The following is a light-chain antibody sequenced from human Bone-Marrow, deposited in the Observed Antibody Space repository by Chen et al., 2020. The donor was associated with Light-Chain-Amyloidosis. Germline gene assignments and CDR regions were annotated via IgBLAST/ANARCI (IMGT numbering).Light chain of an antibody. J-gene: IGLJ3*02. CDR3: QVWDRSSDRPV. CDR2: DDS. CDR1: NIGSTS. Sequence: SYVLTQPSSVSVAPGQTATIACGGNNIGSTSVHWYQQTPGQAPLLVDYDDSDRPSGIPERLSGSNSGTTATLTISRVEAGDEADYYCQVWDRSSDRPVFGGGTKLTVL. V-gene: IGLV3-21*02.